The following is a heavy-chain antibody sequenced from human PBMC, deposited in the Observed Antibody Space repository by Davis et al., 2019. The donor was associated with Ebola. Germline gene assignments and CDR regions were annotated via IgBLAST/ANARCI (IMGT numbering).Heavy chain of an antibody. CDR3: AKDGYSSSWGNFDY. V-gene: IGHV3-7*01. CDR2: INQDGSEK. Sequence: PGGSLRLSCAASGFTFSSYWMSWVRQAPGQGLEWVANINQDGSEKSYVDSVKGRFTISRDNAKNSVYLQMSGLRAEDTAVYYCAKDGYSSSWGNFDYWGQGTLVTVSS. CDR1: GFTFSSYW. D-gene: IGHD6-13*01. J-gene: IGHJ4*02.